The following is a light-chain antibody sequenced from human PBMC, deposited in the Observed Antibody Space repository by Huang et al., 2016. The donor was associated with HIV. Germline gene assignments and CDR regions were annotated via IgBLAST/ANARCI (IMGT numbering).Light chain of an antibody. J-gene: IGKJ4*01. CDR2: EAS. V-gene: IGKV3-11*01. CDR1: QSVGVY. CDR3: QQRTKWPPVLT. Sequence: EIVLTLSPATLSLSPGDRATLSCRASQSVGVYLAWYQQKPGQAPRLLIFEASNRATGIPDRFSGSGSGTDFTLTIDSLQPDDFAIYYCQQRTKWPPVLTFGGGTRVEIK.